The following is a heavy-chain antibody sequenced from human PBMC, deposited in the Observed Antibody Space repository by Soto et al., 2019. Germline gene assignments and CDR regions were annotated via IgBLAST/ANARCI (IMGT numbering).Heavy chain of an antibody. J-gene: IGHJ6*02. CDR1: GYTFTSYY. D-gene: IGHD6-13*01. Sequence: GASVKVSCKASGYTFTSYYMHGVRQAPGQGLEWMGIINPSGGSTSYAQKFQGRVTMTRDTSTSTVYMELSSLRSEDTAVYYCASAPRIAAVGWDYGMDVWGQGTTVTVSS. V-gene: IGHV1-46*01. CDR3: ASAPRIAAVGWDYGMDV. CDR2: INPSGGST.